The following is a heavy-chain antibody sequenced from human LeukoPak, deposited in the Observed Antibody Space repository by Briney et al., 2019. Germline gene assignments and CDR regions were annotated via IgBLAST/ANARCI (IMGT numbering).Heavy chain of an antibody. J-gene: IGHJ4*02. V-gene: IGHV4-4*02. CDR2: VHLDGRT. CDR1: GGSLTSTNW. CDR3: AREGGFYRPLHY. Sequence: SDTLSLTCDVSGGSLTSTNWWTWFRQPPGEGLKWIGEVHLDGRTNYNPSLKSRLVVSADLPEILISLKLSSVPAADPVVYYCAREGGFYRPLHYSVQGTLVTVSS.